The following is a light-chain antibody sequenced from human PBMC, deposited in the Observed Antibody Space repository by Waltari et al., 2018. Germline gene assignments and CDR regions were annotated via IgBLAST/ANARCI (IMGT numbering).Light chain of an antibody. CDR2: EVS. Sequence: QSALTQPASVSGSPGQSITISCTGSSSDVGSSNLVSWYLHHPGKAPTLIIYEVSKRPSGVSNRFSGSKSGNTASLTISGLQAEDEADYYCYSYAGGSVFGTGTKVTVL. CDR1: SSDVGSSNL. CDR3: YSYAGGSV. J-gene: IGLJ1*01. V-gene: IGLV2-23*02.